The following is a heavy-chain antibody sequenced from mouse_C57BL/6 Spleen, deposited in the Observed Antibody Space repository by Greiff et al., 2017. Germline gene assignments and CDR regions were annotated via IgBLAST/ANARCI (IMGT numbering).Heavy chain of an antibody. Sequence: QFQLQQPGTELVQPGASVKLSCKASVSTFTSSWMHWVKQRPGHVLAWILHINPSHGGTNYNEKFKSKATLTVDKSSSTAYMQLSSLTSEDSAVYYCARHDGYYDVWGTGTTVTGSS. J-gene: IGHJ1*03. CDR1: VSTFTSSW. CDR2: INPSHGGT. CDR3: ARHDGYYDV. V-gene: IGHV1-53*01. D-gene: IGHD2-3*01.